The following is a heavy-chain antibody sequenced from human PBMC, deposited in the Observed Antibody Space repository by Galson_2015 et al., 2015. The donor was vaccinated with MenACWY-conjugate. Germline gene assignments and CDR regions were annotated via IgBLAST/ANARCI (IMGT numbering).Heavy chain of an antibody. CDR3: ARGGSSGWYYHFDY. CDR2: IKQDGSEK. D-gene: IGHD6-19*01. Sequence: SLRLSCAASGFTFSSYWMSWVRQAPGKGLEWVANIKQDGSEKYYVDSVKGRFTISRDNAKNSLYLQMNSLRAEDTAVYYCARGGSSGWYYHFDYWGQGTLVTVSS. J-gene: IGHJ4*02. V-gene: IGHV3-7*03. CDR1: GFTFSSYW.